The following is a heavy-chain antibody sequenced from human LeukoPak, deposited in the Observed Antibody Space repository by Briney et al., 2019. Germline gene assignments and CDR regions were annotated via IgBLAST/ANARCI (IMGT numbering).Heavy chain of an antibody. CDR1: GFTFSSYA. Sequence: GGSLRLSCAASGFTFSSYAMHWVRQAPGKGLEWVAVISYDGSNKYYADSVKGRFTISRDNSKNTLYLQMNSLRAEDTAVYYCARDGGCELPPDFDYWGQGTVDTVSS. J-gene: IGHJ4*02. CDR3: ARDGGCELPPDFDY. V-gene: IGHV3-30*01. D-gene: IGHD1-26*01. CDR2: ISYDGSNK.